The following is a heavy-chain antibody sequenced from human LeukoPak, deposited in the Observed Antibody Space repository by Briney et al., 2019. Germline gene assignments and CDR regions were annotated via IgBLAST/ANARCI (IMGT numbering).Heavy chain of an antibody. Sequence: GGSLRLSCAASGFTFGSYWMSWVRQAPGKGLEWVANIKQDGSEKYYVDSVKGRFTIARDNAKNSLYLQMNSLRAEDTAVYYCARDRSQGYYDFWSGCSGDYYFDYWGQGTLVTVSS. CDR2: IKQDGSEK. J-gene: IGHJ4*02. D-gene: IGHD3-3*01. CDR3: ARDRSQGYYDFWSGCSGDYYFDY. V-gene: IGHV3-7*01. CDR1: GFTFGSYW.